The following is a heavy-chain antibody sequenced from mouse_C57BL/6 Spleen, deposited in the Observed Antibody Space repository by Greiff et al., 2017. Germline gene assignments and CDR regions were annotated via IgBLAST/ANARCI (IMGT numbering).Heavy chain of an antibody. V-gene: IGHV1-52*01. CDR1: GYTFTSYW. CDR3: ARGEYSKNWYFDV. CDR2: IDPSDSET. J-gene: IGHJ1*03. D-gene: IGHD2-5*01. Sequence: QVQLQQSGAELVRPGSSVKLSCKASGYTFTSYWMHWVKQRPIQGLEWIGNIDPSDSETHYNQKFKDKATLTVDKSSSTAYMQLSSLTSEDSAVYYCARGEYSKNWYFDVWGTGTTVTVSS.